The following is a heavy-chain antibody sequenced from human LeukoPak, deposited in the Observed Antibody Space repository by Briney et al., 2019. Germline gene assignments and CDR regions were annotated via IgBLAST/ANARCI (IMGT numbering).Heavy chain of an antibody. CDR3: ARVAYYYDSSGYLDY. CDR2: IYHSGST. Sequence: SQTLSLTCAVSGGSISSGGYSWSWIRQPPGKGLEWIGYIYHSGSTYYNPSLKSRVTISVDGSKNQFSLKLSSVTAADTAVYYCARVAYYYDSSGYLDYWGQGTLVTVSS. V-gene: IGHV4-30-2*01. D-gene: IGHD3-22*01. J-gene: IGHJ4*02. CDR1: GGSISSGGYS.